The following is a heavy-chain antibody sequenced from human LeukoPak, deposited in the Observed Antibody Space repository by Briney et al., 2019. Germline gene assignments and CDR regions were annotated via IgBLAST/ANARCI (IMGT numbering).Heavy chain of an antibody. D-gene: IGHD5-12*01. CDR2: INSDGSTT. CDR3: TRTRYIDS. V-gene: IGHV3-74*01. CDR1: GFSFRTYW. J-gene: IGHJ4*02. Sequence: GGSLRLSCATSGFSFRTYWMHWVRQAPGTGLMWVSRINSDGSTTSYADSVQGRFTISRDNAKNTLYLQMTSLRAEDTAVYYCTRTRYIDSWGQGTLVTVSS.